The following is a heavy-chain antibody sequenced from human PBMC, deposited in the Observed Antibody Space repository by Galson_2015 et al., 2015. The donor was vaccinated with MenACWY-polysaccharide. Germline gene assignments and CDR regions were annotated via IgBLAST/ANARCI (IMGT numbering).Heavy chain of an antibody. V-gene: IGHV1-3*01. Sequence: SVKVSCKASGYTFTTYPIHWVRQAPGQSLEWMGWIDAAKRKAFYSQKFQGRATITSDTSASTVYMEMSSLRSEDTAVYYCARDCRGCLVGWRTFDYWGQRTLVTVSA. J-gene: IGHJ4*02. D-gene: IGHD5-24*01. CDR3: ARDCRGCLVGWRTFDY. CDR2: IDAAKRKA. CDR1: GYTFTTYP.